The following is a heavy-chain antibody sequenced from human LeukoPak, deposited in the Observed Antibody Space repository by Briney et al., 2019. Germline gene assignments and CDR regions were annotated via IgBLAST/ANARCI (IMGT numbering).Heavy chain of an antibody. J-gene: IGHJ3*01. CDR1: GFTFRNYW. V-gene: IGHV3-7*01. Sequence: GGSLRLSCAASGFTFRNYWMSWVRQAPGKGPEWVADIKGDESKKYYVDSMKGRSTISRDNAENSLFLQMNSLRVEDTAVYYCARDGDDLDVWGQGTMVTVSS. CDR2: IKGDESKK. CDR3: ARDGDDLDV.